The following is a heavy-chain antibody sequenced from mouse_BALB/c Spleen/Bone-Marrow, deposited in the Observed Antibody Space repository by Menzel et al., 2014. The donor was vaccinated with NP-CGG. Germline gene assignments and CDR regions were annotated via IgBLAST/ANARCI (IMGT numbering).Heavy chain of an antibody. CDR3: ARGGYYKYDEDAMDY. V-gene: IGHV2-9*02. J-gene: IGHJ4*01. Sequence: VQLVESGPGLVAPSQSLSITCTVSGFSLTSYGVHWVRQPPGKGLEWLGVIWAGGITNYNSTLMSRLSINKDDSKSKVFLKMNSLQTDDTAMYYCARGGYYKYDEDAMDYWGQGTSVTVSS. CDR1: GFSLTSYG. CDR2: IWAGGIT. D-gene: IGHD2-14*01.